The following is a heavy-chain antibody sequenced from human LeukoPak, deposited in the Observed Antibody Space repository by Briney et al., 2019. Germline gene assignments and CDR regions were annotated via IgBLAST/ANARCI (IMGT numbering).Heavy chain of an antibody. J-gene: IGHJ4*02. CDR3: TTGAWIQLWLADY. CDR1: GFTFSNAC. D-gene: IGHD5-18*01. V-gene: IGHV3-15*01. CDR2: IKSKTDGGTT. Sequence: GALRLSCAASGFTFSNACMTWVRLAPGKGLEWVGLIKSKTDGGTTDYAAPVKGRFTISRDDSKTTLYLQMNSLKAEDTAVYYCTTGAWIQLWLADYWGRGTLVTVSS.